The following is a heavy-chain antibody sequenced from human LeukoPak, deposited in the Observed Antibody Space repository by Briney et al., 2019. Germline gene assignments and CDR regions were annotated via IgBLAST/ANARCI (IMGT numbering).Heavy chain of an antibody. CDR3: ARAVAVVRTLGYYFDY. CDR2: IYYSGST. V-gene: IGHV4-59*01. Sequence: SETLSLTCTVSGGSISSYYWSWIRQPPGKGLEWIGYIYYSGSTNYNPSLKSRVTISVDTSKNQFSLKLSSVTAADTAVYYCARAVAVVRTLGYYFDYWGQGTLVTVSS. CDR1: GGSISSYY. J-gene: IGHJ4*02. D-gene: IGHD3-22*01.